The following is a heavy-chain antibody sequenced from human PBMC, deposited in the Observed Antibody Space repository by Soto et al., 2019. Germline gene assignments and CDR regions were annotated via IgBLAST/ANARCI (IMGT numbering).Heavy chain of an antibody. J-gene: IGHJ6*02. D-gene: IGHD1-26*01. CDR3: ATLRGSGSYQFYYGMDV. Sequence: GGSLRLSCAASGFTFSSYAMSWVRQAPGKGLEWLSVISGSGGDTYYADSVKGRFTISRDNSKNTLYLQMNSLRAEDTAAYYCATLRGSGSYQFYYGMDVWGQGTTVTVSS. V-gene: IGHV3-23*01. CDR2: ISGSGGDT. CDR1: GFTFSSYA.